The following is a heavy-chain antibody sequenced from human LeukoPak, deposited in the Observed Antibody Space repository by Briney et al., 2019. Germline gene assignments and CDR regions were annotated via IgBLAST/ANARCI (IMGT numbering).Heavy chain of an antibody. Sequence: GGPLRLSCAASGFTCSSYAMSWVRKAPGKDLEWVSSSSGSGGSTYDADSVKGRFTISRDNAKRTLYLQMNSLRAEDTAVYYCAKVGPTRFLDEYDYWGQGTLVTVSS. V-gene: IGHV3-23*01. D-gene: IGHD3-3*01. J-gene: IGHJ4*02. CDR3: AKVGPTRFLDEYDY. CDR2: SSGSGGST. CDR1: GFTCSSYA.